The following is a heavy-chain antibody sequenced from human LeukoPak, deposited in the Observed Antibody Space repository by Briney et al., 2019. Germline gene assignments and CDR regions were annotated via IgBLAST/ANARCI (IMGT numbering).Heavy chain of an antibody. D-gene: IGHD2-8*01. CDR2: ISSSSSYI. CDR1: GFTFSSYS. J-gene: IGHJ4*02. V-gene: IGHV3-21*01. Sequence: GGSLRLSCAASGFTFSSYSMNWVRRSPGKGLEWVSSISSSSSYIYYVDSVKGRFTISRDNAKNSLYLQMNSLRAEDTAVYYCARALIGYYFDYWGQGTLVTVSS. CDR3: ARALIGYYFDY.